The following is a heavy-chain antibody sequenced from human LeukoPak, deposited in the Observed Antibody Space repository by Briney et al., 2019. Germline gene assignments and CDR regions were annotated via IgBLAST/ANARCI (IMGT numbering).Heavy chain of an antibody. J-gene: IGHJ4*02. CDR3: ARDQGNWNIDY. D-gene: IGHD1/OR15-1a*01. CDR2: ISSSGTI. CDR1: GLTFSTYS. Sequence: GGSLRLSCAASGLTFSTYSMNWVRQAPGKGLEWVSYISSSGTIYYADSVKGRFTISRDNAKNSLYLQMNSLRADDTAMYYCARDQGNWNIDYWGQGTLVTVSS. V-gene: IGHV3-48*04.